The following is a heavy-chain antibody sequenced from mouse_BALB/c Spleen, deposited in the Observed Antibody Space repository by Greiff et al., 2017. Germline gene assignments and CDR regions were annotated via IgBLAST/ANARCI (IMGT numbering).Heavy chain of an antibody. CDR3: TKAGDRYFDV. CDR2: ISSGGSYT. V-gene: IGHV5-6-4*01. J-gene: IGHJ1*01. CDR1: GFTFSSYT. Sequence: EVKVEESGGGLVKPGGSLKLSCAASGFTFSSYTMSWVRQTPEKRLEWVATISSGGSYTYYPDSVKGRFTISRDNAKNTLYLQMSSLKSEDTAMYYCTKAGDRYFDVWGAGTTVTVSS.